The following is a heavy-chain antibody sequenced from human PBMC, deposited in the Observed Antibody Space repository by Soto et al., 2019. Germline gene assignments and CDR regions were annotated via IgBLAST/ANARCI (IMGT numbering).Heavy chain of an antibody. CDR3: AINYYDSSAYLY. J-gene: IGHJ4*02. V-gene: IGHV4-59*01. CDR1: GGSISYYY. Sequence: SETLSLTCTVSGGSISYYYWSWIRQPPGKGLEWIGYIYYSGSTNYNPSLKSRVTISVDTSKNQFSLKLSSLRSEDTAIYYCAINYYDSSAYLYWGQGTLVTVSS. D-gene: IGHD3-22*01. CDR2: IYYSGST.